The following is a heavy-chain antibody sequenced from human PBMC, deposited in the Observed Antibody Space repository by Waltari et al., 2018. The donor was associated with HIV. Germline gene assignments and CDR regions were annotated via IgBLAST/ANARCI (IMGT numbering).Heavy chain of an antibody. CDR1: GFTFDGAW. CDR3: TGGFTHVSDY. V-gene: IGHV3-15*01. D-gene: IGHD5-12*01. CDR2: IKSKTDGGTT. Sequence: EVQLVESGGGLVEPGGSLRLSCAASGFTFDGAWMSWVRQAPGKGLEWIGRIKSKTDGGTTDYPALVKSRFTISRDDSKATVYLQMNSLRAEDTAVYYCTGGFTHVSDYWGQGTLVTVSS. J-gene: IGHJ4*02.